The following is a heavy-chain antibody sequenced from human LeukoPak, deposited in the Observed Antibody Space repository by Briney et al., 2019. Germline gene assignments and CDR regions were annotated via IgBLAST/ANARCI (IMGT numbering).Heavy chain of an antibody. D-gene: IGHD4-17*01. CDR2: INHSGST. Sequence: SETLSLTCAVYGGSFSGYYWSWLRQPPGKGLEWIGEINHSGSTNYNPSLKSRVTISVDTSKNQFSLKLSSVTAADTAVYYCARGPPTRLYGDYVGYWGQGTLVTVSS. J-gene: IGHJ4*02. V-gene: IGHV4-34*01. CDR1: GGSFSGYY. CDR3: ARGPPTRLYGDYVGY.